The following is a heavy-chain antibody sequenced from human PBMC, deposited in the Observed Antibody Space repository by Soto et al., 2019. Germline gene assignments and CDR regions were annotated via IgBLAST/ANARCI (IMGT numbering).Heavy chain of an antibody. V-gene: IGHV3-49*03. J-gene: IGHJ6*02. CDR2: VRSKAYGGTT. D-gene: IGHD6-6*01. CDR1: GFTFGDYA. Sequence: PVGSLRLSCTASGFTFGDYAMSWFRQAPGKGLEWVGFVRSKAYGGTTEYAASVKGRFTISRDDSKSIAYLQMNSLKTEDTAVYYCTSPNIIAARLRTSYYYGMDVWGQGTTVTVSS. CDR3: TSPNIIAARLRTSYYYGMDV.